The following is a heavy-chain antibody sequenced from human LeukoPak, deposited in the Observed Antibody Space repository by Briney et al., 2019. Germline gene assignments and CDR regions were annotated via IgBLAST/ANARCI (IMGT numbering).Heavy chain of an antibody. J-gene: IGHJ4*02. CDR2: INPSGGST. CDR3: ARVLNGYNIRDYFDY. D-gene: IGHD5-24*01. V-gene: IGHV1-46*01. CDR1: GYTFTSYY. Sequence: EASVKVSCKASGYTFTSYYIHWMRQAPGQGLEWMGLINPSGGSTNYAQKFQGRVTMTRDTSTSTVYMELSSLRSDDTAVYYCARVLNGYNIRDYFDYWGQGTLVTVSS.